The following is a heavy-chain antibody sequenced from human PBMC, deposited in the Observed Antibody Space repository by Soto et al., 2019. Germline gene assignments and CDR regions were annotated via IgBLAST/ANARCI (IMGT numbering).Heavy chain of an antibody. CDR2: MNPNSGNT. CDR3: AGEYCTNGVCYYDY. J-gene: IGHJ4*02. V-gene: IGHV1-8*01. Sequence: QVPLVQSGAEVKKPGASVKVSCKASGYTFTSYDINWVRQATGQGLEWMGWMNPNSGNTGYAQKFQGRVTMTRNTSISTAYMELSSLRSEDTAVYYCAGEYCTNGVCYYDYWGQGTMVTVSS. D-gene: IGHD2-8*01. CDR1: GYTFTSYD.